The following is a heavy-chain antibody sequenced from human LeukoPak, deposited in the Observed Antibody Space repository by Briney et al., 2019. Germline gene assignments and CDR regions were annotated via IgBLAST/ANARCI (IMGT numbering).Heavy chain of an antibody. CDR2: IWYDGSNK. CDR1: GFTFSSYG. CDR3: ARARSYGDYVGDYFDY. J-gene: IGHJ4*02. V-gene: IGHV3-33*01. D-gene: IGHD4-17*01. Sequence: PGGSLRLSCAASGFTFSSYGMHWVRQAPGKGLEWVAVIWYDGSNKYYADSVKGRFAISRDNSKNTLYLQMNSLRAEDTAVYYCARARSYGDYVGDYFDYWGQGTLVTVSS.